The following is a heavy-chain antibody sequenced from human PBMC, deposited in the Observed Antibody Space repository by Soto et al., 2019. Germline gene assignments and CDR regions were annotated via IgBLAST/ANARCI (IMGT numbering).Heavy chain of an antibody. D-gene: IGHD5-12*01. CDR1: GFTFSSYA. J-gene: IGHJ5*02. V-gene: IGHV3-23*01. CDR2: ISGSGGST. Sequence: GGSLRLSCASSGFTFSSYAMSWVRQAPGKGLEWVSAISGSGGSTYYADSVKGRFTISRDNSKNTLYPQMNSLRAEDTAVYYCAKEFVDIVATISSWGQGTLVTVSS. CDR3: AKEFVDIVATISS.